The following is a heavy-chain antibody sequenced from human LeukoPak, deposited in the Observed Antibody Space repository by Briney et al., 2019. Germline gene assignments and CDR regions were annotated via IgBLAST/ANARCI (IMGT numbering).Heavy chain of an antibody. J-gene: IGHJ6*02. Sequence: GGSLRLSCAASGFTFSSCWKPWVRQGPGKGLVWVSLVNSDGSSTRYADSVKGRFTNSRDNAKNTLYLQMSSLRAEDTAVYYCARSHYYDSSSFYYYYGLDVWGQGTTVAVSS. CDR3: ARSHYYDSSSFYYYYGLDV. V-gene: IGHV3-74*01. D-gene: IGHD3-22*01. CDR2: VNSDGSST. CDR1: GFTFSSCW.